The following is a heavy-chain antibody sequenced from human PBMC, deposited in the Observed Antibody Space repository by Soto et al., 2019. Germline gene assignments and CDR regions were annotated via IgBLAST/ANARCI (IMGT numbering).Heavy chain of an antibody. J-gene: IGHJ5*02. D-gene: IGHD3-3*01. Sequence: PSETLSLTCTVSGGSISSYYWSWIRQPPGKGLEWIGYIYYSGSTNYNPSLKSRVTISVDTSKNQFSLKLSSVTAADTAVYYCARVLIVGGGYYHRDGFDPWGQGTLVTVSS. V-gene: IGHV4-59*01. CDR2: IYYSGST. CDR3: ARVLIVGGGYYHRDGFDP. CDR1: GGSISSYY.